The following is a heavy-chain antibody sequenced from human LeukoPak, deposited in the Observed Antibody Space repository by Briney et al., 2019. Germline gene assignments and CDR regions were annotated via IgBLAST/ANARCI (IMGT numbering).Heavy chain of an antibody. CDR2: IVVGSGNT. D-gene: IGHD3-3*01. V-gene: IGHV1-58*01. CDR3: AALFDFWSGYLNFYFDY. J-gene: IGHJ4*02. CDR1: GFTFTSSA. Sequence: SVKVSCKASGFTFTSSAVRWVRQARGQRLEWIGWIVVGSGNTNYAQKFQERVTITRDMSTSTAYMELSSLRSEDTAVYYCAALFDFWSGYLNFYFDYWGQGTLVTVSS.